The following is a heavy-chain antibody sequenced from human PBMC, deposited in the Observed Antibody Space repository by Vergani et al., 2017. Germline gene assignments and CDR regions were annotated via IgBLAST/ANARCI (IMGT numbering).Heavy chain of an antibody. D-gene: IGHD3-22*01. CDR1: GGTFSSYA. V-gene: IGHV1-69*01. CDR3: ARVRRDSSGYYFSYDAFDI. CDR2: IIPIFGTA. J-gene: IGHJ3*02. Sequence: QVQLVQSGAEVKKPGSSVKVSCKASGGTFSSYAISWVRQAPGQGLEWMGGIIPIFGTANYAQKFQGRVTITADESTSTAYMELSSLRCEDTAVYYCARVRRDSSGYYFSYDAFDIWGQGTMVTVSS.